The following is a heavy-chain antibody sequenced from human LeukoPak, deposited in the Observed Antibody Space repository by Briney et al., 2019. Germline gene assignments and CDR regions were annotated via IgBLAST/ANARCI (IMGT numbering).Heavy chain of an antibody. Sequence: GASVKVSCKASGYTFTNYAMNWVRQAPGQGLEWMGWINTNTGNPTYAQGFTGRFVFSLDTSVSTAYLQISSLKAEDTAVYYCARDPNHYYDSSAYYGDYWGQGTLDTVSS. CDR2: INTNTGNP. CDR1: GYTFTNYA. D-gene: IGHD3-22*01. CDR3: ARDPNHYYDSSAYYGDY. V-gene: IGHV7-4-1*02. J-gene: IGHJ4*02.